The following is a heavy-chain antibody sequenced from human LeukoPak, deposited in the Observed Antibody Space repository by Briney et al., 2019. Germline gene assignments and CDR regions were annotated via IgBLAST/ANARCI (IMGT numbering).Heavy chain of an antibody. V-gene: IGHV4-4*09. CDR2: IYSSGST. Sequence: SETLSLTCSVSGGSISGYYWSWIRQPPGQALEWIGYIYSSGSTNYNPSLQSRVTMSVDTSMNQFSLRLSSVTAADTAVYYCARFTYTTRPSDVWGKGTTVTVSS. CDR3: ARFTYTTRPSDV. D-gene: IGHD3-16*01. CDR1: GGSISGYY. J-gene: IGHJ6*04.